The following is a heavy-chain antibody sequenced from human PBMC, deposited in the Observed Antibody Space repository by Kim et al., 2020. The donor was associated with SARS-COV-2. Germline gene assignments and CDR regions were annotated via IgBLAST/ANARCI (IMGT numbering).Heavy chain of an antibody. CDR1: GFTFSNYA. J-gene: IGHJ4*02. CDR2: IRSSGGST. D-gene: IGHD6-13*01. Sequence: GGSLRLSCAASGFTFSNYAMSWVRQAPGKGLEWVSGIRSSGGSTFYADSVKGRFTISRDNSKNTLYLQMNSLRAEDTAVYYCAKNAGTAADYYFDYWGQGTLAPVSS. V-gene: IGHV3-23*01. CDR3: AKNAGTAADYYFDY.